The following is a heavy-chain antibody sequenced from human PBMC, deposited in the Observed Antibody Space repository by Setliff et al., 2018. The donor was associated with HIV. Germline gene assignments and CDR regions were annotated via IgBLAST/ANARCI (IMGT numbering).Heavy chain of an antibody. CDR3: ARDGSKADYGDYQGYWYFDL. D-gene: IGHD4-17*01. CDR2: INPNSGGT. J-gene: IGHJ2*01. Sequence: EASVKVSCKTSGYTFTGYSIHWVRQAPGQGLEWMGRINPNSGGTNYAQKFQGRVTMTRDTSISTAYMELSRLRSDDTAVYYCARDGSKADYGDYQGYWYFDLWGRGTLVTVSS. V-gene: IGHV1-2*06. CDR1: GYTFTGYS.